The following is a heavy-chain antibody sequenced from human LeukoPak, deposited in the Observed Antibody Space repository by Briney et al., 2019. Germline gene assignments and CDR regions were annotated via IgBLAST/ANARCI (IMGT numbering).Heavy chain of an antibody. Sequence: PSETLSLTCTVSGHSISSSNSYWGWIREPPGKGLEWMGSMWFGATTSYDPSLKSRVAISIDPSKNQFCLKLSSATAADTALYYCARGSRGRYFQDCGGQGTLVTVS. CDR3: ARGSRGRYFQDC. V-gene: IGHV4-39*07. CDR1: GHSISSSNSY. CDR2: MWFGATT. J-gene: IGHJ4*02. D-gene: IGHD1-26*01.